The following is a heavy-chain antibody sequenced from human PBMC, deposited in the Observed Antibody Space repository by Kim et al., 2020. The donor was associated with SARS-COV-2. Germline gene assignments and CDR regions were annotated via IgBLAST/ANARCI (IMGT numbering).Heavy chain of an antibody. Sequence: GGSLRLSCAASGFTFSSYSMNWVRQAPGKGLEWVSSISYSSSYIYYVDSVKGRFTISRDNAKNSLFLQMNSLRAEDTAVYYCARDPKPYLGATPDAFDIWGQGTMVTVSS. V-gene: IGHV3-21*01. J-gene: IGHJ3*02. CDR2: ISYSSSYI. CDR1: GFTFSSYS. CDR3: ARDPKPYLGATPDAFDI. D-gene: IGHD1-26*01.